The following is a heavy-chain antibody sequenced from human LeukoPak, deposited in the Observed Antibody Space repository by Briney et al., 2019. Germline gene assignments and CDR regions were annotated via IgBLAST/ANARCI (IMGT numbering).Heavy chain of an antibody. V-gene: IGHV1-18*01. CDR2: ISAHNGNT. D-gene: IGHD3-9*01. Sequence: ASVKVSCKASGYTFTSYGISWVRQAPGQRLEWMGWISAHNGNTNYAQKLQGRVTMTTDTSTSTAYMELRSLRSDDTAVYYCARVPTPLLRYIDWSATPLDYWGQGTLVTVSS. J-gene: IGHJ4*02. CDR1: GYTFTSYG. CDR3: ARVPTPLLRYIDWSATPLDY.